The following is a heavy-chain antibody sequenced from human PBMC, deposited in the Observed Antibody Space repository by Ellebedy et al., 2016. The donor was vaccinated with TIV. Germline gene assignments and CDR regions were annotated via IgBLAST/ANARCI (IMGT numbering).Heavy chain of an antibody. J-gene: IGHJ3*01. CDR2: LSGTGDDP. CDR3: VRDRGRPDSFDL. V-gene: IGHV3-23*01. CDR1: GFTFGNYA. Sequence: PGGSLRLSCTASGFTFGNYAMGWVRQAPGRGLEWVSPLSGTGDDPYSAESVEGRFTISKDIAKSTLFLQMNSLRAEDTAVYYCVRDRGRPDSFDLWGRGTMVIVSS.